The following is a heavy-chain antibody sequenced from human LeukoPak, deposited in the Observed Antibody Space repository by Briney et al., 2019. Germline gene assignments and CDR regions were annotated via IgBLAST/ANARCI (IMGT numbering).Heavy chain of an antibody. CDR3: ARHPPIEVAVFGVVNLGFDL. Sequence: GGSLRLSCAASGFTFSNYHMNWVRQAPGKGLEWVSFISGSSSYIYYADSVKGRFTISRDNAKNSLYLQMNSLRAEDTAVYYCARHPPIEVAVFGVVNLGFDLWGRGTLVTVSS. CDR2: ISGSSSYI. CDR1: GFTFSNYH. J-gene: IGHJ2*01. V-gene: IGHV3-21*01. D-gene: IGHD3-3*01.